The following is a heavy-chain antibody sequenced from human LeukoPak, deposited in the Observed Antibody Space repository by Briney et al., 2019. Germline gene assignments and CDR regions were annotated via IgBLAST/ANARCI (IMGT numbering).Heavy chain of an antibody. CDR3: AREPTSGSCYFDY. D-gene: IGHD1-26*01. CDR2: IDPNSGNI. J-gene: IGHJ4*02. V-gene: IGHV1-46*01. CDR1: GYTFTSSY. Sequence: ASVKVSCKASGYTFTSSYMHWVRQAPGQGLEWMGIIDPNSGNINYAKKFQGRVTVTRDTSASTVYMELSSLRSEDTAVYYCAREPTSGSCYFDYWGQGTLVTVSS.